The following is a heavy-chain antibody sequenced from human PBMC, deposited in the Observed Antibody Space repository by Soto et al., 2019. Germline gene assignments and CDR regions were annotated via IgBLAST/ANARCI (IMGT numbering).Heavy chain of an antibody. CDR3: AKEGGLSGSYYISSSYHFDS. CDR2: ISYDGSNT. J-gene: IGHJ5*01. D-gene: IGHD1-26*01. Sequence: QVQLVESGGGVVQPGRSLRLSCAASGFTFSSYGMHWVRQAPGKGLERVAFISYDGSNTYYAESVKGRFTISRDNSTNTLYLQMTSLRAEDTSVYYCAKEGGLSGSYYISSSYHFDSWGQGSQVTVSS. CDR1: GFTFSSYG. V-gene: IGHV3-30*18.